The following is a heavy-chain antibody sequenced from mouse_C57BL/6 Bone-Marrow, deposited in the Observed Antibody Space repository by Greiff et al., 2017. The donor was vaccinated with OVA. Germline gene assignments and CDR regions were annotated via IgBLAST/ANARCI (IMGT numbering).Heavy chain of an antibody. CDR2: INPYNGGT. CDR1: GYTFTDYY. CDR3: AKSSYYYGSSPHWYFDV. Sequence: VQLKESGPVLVKPGASVKMSCKASGYTFTDYYMNWVKQSHGKSLEWIGVINPYNGGTSYNQKIKGKATLTVDKSSSTAYMELNSLTSEDSAVYYCAKSSYYYGSSPHWYFDVWGTGTTVTVSS. D-gene: IGHD1-1*01. J-gene: IGHJ1*03. V-gene: IGHV1-19*01.